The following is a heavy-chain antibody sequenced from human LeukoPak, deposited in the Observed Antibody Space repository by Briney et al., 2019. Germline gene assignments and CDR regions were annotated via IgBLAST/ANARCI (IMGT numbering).Heavy chain of an antibody. V-gene: IGHV1-18*04. CDR1: GYTFTGYY. D-gene: IGHD2-15*01. CDR2: ISAYNGNT. J-gene: IGHJ4*02. CDR3: ARVMVDCSGGSCYPSAFDY. Sequence: ASVKVSCKASGYTFTGYYMHWVRQAPGQGLEWMGWISAYNGNTNYAQKLQGRVTMTTDTSTSTAYMELRSLRSDDTAVYYCARVMVDCSGGSCYPSAFDYWGQGTLVTVSS.